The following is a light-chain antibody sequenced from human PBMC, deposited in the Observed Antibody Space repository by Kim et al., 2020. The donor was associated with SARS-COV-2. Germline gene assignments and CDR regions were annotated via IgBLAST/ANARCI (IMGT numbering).Light chain of an antibody. V-gene: IGLV3-25*03. CDR3: QSADSSGWV. CDR1: ALPKQY. CDR2: KDS. Sequence: SVSPGQTARITCSGDALPKQYAYWYQQKPGQAPVLVIYKDSERPSVIPERFSGSSSGTTVTLTISGVQAEDEADYYCQSADSSGWVFGGGTQLTVL. J-gene: IGLJ3*02.